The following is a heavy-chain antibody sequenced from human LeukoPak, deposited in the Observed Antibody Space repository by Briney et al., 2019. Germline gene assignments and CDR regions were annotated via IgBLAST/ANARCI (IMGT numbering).Heavy chain of an antibody. Sequence: PSETLSLTCTVSGGSISSSSYYWGWIRQPPGKGLEWIGSIYYSGSTYYNPSLKSRVTISVDTSKNQFCLKLSSVTAADTAVYFCAGDYGDYYFDYCGQGTLVTVSS. D-gene: IGHD4-17*01. CDR2: IYYSGST. J-gene: IGHJ4*02. V-gene: IGHV4-39*07. CDR1: GGSISSSSYY. CDR3: AGDYGDYYFDY.